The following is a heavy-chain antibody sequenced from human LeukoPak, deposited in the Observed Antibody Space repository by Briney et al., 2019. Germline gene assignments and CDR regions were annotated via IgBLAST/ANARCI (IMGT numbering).Heavy chain of an antibody. D-gene: IGHD2-15*01. CDR3: ARGYCSGGSCYSYYYYNYMDV. J-gene: IGHJ6*03. CDR1: GGSISSSSYY. V-gene: IGHV4-39*07. Sequence: SETLSLTCTVSGGSISSSSYYWGWIRQPPGKGLEWIGNIYYSGSTNYNPSLKSRVTISVDTSKNQFSLKLSSVTAADTAVYYCARGYCSGGSCYSYYYYNYMDVWGKGTTVTVSS. CDR2: IYYSGST.